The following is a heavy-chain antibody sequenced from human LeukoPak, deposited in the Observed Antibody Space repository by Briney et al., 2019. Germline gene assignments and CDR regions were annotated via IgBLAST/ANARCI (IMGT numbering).Heavy chain of an antibody. CDR2: IIPIFGTA. D-gene: IGHD3-10*01. J-gene: IGHJ6*03. V-gene: IGHV1-69*05. Sequence: EASVKVSCKASGGTFSSYAISWVRQAPGQGLEWMGRIIPIFGTANYAQKFQGRVTITTDESTNTAYMELSSLRTEDTAVYYCARVVWFGELREYYYYMDVWGKGTTVTVSS. CDR1: GGTFSSYA. CDR3: ARVVWFGELREYYYYMDV.